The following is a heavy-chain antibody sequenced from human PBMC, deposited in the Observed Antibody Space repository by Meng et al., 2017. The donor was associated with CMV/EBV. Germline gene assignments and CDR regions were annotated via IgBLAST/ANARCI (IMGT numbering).Heavy chain of an antibody. CDR3: VAPSCSSTNCYAAGF. Sequence: GESLKISCAASGFTFSDSTMHWVRQASGKGLEWVGHIRNKANNYATAYAASVKGRFTISRDDSSSTTYLQLSSVKADDTAVYYCVAPSCSSTNCYAAGFWGQGTLVTVSS. CDR2: IRNKANNYAT. J-gene: IGHJ4*02. V-gene: IGHV3-73*01. CDR1: GFTFSDST. D-gene: IGHD2-2*01.